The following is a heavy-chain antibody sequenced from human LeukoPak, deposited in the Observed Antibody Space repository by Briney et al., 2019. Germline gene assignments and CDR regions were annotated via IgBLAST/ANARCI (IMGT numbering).Heavy chain of an antibody. D-gene: IGHD2-15*01. CDR3: ARGADGVSSNSRGGFDP. CDR2: IITSSSYI. J-gene: IGHJ5*02. V-gene: IGHV3-21*01. Sequence: GGSLKLSVTASGFTFSSNSMNWFGQAPGRGLDWVSSIITSSSYIYYADSVKGRFTISRDNARNSLYLQMNTLRAEDTAVYSCARGADGVSSNSRGGFDPWGQGTLVTVSS. CDR1: GFTFSSNS.